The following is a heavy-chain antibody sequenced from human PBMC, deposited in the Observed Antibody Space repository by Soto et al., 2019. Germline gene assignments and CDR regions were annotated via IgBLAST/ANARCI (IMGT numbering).Heavy chain of an antibody. CDR1: GSRLTSYY. CDR3: ARDGPSGSYDLGY. Sequence: GASGEVSWEASGSRLTSYYLDSVRQSPGQGPEWMRIVNPSGGSTTYAQKFQGRVTMTGDTSTSTVYMELSSLRSEDTAVYYCARDGPSGSYDLGYWGQGILVTGSS. D-gene: IGHD1-26*01. CDR2: VNPSGGST. J-gene: IGHJ4*02. V-gene: IGHV1-46*01.